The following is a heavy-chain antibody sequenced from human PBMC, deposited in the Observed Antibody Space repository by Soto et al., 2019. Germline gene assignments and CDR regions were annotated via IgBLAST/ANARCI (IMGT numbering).Heavy chain of an antibody. CDR2: IGTSGTPT. V-gene: IGHV3-23*01. CDR1: GFTFRNYV. J-gene: IGHJ6*02. D-gene: IGHD2-21*01. Sequence: PGGSLRLSCIASGFTFRNYVMAWVRQAPGEDLEWVSAIGTSGTPTLYADSVKSRFSISRDDSRNTVSLQMNSLGVEDTATYYCTRILWSSRRDALDIWGQGTTVTVSS. CDR3: TRILWSSRRDALDI.